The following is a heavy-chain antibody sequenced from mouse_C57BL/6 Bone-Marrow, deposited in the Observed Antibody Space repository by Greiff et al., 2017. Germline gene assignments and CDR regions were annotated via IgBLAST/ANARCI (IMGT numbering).Heavy chain of an antibody. CDR1: GYTFTSYG. V-gene: IGHV1-81*01. Sequence: LQESGAELARPGASVKLSCKASGYTFTSYGISWVKQRTGQGLEWIGEIYPRSGNTYYNEKFKGKATLTADKSSSTAYMELRSLTSEDSAVYFCARGGSNYHYFDYWGQGTTLTVSS. CDR2: IYPRSGNT. J-gene: IGHJ2*01. CDR3: ARGGSNYHYFDY. D-gene: IGHD2-5*01.